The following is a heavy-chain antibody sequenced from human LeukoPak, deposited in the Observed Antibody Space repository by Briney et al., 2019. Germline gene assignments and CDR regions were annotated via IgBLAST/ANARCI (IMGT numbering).Heavy chain of an antibody. D-gene: IGHD6-25*01. J-gene: IGHJ4*02. Sequence: GGSLRLSCAASGFTFSSYAMSWVRQAPGKGLEWVSSISSSSSIYHADSVRGRFTISRDDAKNSLYLQMNSLRAEDTAVYYCAREGGYGKSGDYWGQGTLVTVSS. CDR3: AREGGYGKSGDY. CDR2: ISSSSSI. V-gene: IGHV3-21*01. CDR1: GFTFSSYA.